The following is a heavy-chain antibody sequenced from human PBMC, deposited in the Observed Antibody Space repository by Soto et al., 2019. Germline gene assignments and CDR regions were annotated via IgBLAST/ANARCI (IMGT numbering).Heavy chain of an antibody. CDR2: MQPSTGRT. Sequence: QVQLVQSGAEVREPGASVKVSCKASGYSFTSLDINWVRQTAGQGLEWMGWMQPSTGRTGYAQKFPGRVTMTRDSSRNSAYMELATLTSVDTAFYYCARGVSAGVDCWGQGTLVNVSS. V-gene: IGHV1-8*01. CDR3: ARGVSAGVDC. CDR1: GYSFTSLD. D-gene: IGHD1-26*01. J-gene: IGHJ4*02.